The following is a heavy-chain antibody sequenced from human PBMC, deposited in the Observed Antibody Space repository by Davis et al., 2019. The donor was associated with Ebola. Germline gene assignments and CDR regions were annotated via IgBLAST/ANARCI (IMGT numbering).Heavy chain of an antibody. CDR3: AKHSVLMVYATNYYFDY. V-gene: IGHV3-23*01. Sequence: PGGSLRLSCAASGFTFSSYAMSWVRQAPGKGLEWVSAISGSGGSTYYADSVKGRFTISRDNSKNTLYLQMNSLRAEDTAVYYCAKHSVLMVYATNYYFDYWGQGTLVTVSS. CDR2: ISGSGGST. CDR1: GFTFSSYA. J-gene: IGHJ4*02. D-gene: IGHD2-8*01.